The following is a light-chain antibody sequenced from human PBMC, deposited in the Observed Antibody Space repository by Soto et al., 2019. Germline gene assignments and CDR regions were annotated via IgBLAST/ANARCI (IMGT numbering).Light chain of an antibody. Sequence: EIVLTQSPDTLSLSPGERATLSCRTSQTVLKNYLAWYQQKPGQAPRLLIYDASRRASGIPDRFSGSGSGTDFTLTINRLEPEDFAVYYCQQCATSPLTFGQGTRVEIK. V-gene: IGKV3-20*01. CDR1: QTVLKNY. CDR2: DAS. CDR3: QQCATSPLT. J-gene: IGKJ1*01.